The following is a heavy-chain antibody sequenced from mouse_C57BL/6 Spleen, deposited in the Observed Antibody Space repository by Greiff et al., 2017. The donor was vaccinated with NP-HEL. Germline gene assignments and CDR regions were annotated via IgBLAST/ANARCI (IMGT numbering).Heavy chain of an antibody. J-gene: IGHJ1*03. CDR2: IRLKSDNYAT. V-gene: IGHV6-3*01. D-gene: IGHD1-1*02. Sequence: EVKLMESGGGLVQPGGSMKLSCVASGFTFSNYWMNWVRQSPEKGLEWVAQIRLKSDNYATHYAESVKGRFTISRDDSKSSVYLQMNNLRAEDTGIYYCTGGWSLWYFDVWGTGTTVTVSS. CDR3: TGGWSLWYFDV. CDR1: GFTFSNYW.